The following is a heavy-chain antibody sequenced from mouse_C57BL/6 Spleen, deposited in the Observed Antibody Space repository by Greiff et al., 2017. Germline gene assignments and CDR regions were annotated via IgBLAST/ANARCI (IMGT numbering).Heavy chain of an antibody. CDR1: GYTFTSYW. CDR2: IDPSDSYT. J-gene: IGHJ1*03. V-gene: IGHV1-50*01. CDR3: ARKRAHWSFDV. Sequence: VQLQQPGAELVKPGASVKLSCKASGYTFTSYWMQWVKQRPGQGLEWIGEIDPSDSYTNYNQKFKGKATLTVDTSSSTAYMQLSSLTSEDSAVYYCARKRAHWSFDVWGTGTTVTVS. D-gene: IGHD3-3*01.